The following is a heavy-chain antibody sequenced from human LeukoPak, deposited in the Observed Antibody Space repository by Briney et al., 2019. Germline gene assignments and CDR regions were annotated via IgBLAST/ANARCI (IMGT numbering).Heavy chain of an antibody. J-gene: IGHJ6*03. V-gene: IGHV1-2*02. CDR1: GYTFTGYY. D-gene: IGHD6-6*01. CDR2: INPNSGGT. CDR3: ARAVEYSSSSGLPYYYYYMDV. Sequence: ASVKVSCKASGYTFTGYYMHWVRQAPGQGLEWMGWINPNSGGTNYAQKFQGRVTMTRDTSISTAYMELSRLRSDDTAVYYCARAVEYSSSSGLPYYYYYMDVWGKGTTVTVSS.